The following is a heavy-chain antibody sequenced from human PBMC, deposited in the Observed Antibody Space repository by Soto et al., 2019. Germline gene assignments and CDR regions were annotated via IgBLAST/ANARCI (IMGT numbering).Heavy chain of an antibody. J-gene: IGHJ4*02. CDR3: ARVASDYINSVDH. CDR2: IGGSGGNR. CDR1: GFTFNAYA. Sequence: EVQLLESGGDVVQPGGSLRLSCAASGFTFNAYAMTWVRQAPGKGLEWVSAIGGSGGNRYYAASVKGRFTISRDNSKDTVDLQMSSLRVEDTAVYYCARVASDYINSVDHWGQGILVTVSS. V-gene: IGHV3-23*01. D-gene: IGHD4-4*01.